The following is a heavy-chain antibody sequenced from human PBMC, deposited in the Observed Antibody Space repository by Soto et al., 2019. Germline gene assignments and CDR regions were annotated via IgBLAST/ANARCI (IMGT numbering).Heavy chain of an antibody. J-gene: IGHJ3*02. Sequence: QVQLQESGPGLVKPSQTLSLTCTVSGGSISSGGYYWSWIRQHPGKGLEWIGYIYYSGRTYYNPSLTSRVTISVDTSKNQFSLKLSSVTAADTAVYYCARGIAARPRAFDIWGQGTMVTVSS. V-gene: IGHV4-31*03. CDR3: ARGIAARPRAFDI. CDR1: GGSISSGGYY. CDR2: IYYSGRT. D-gene: IGHD6-6*01.